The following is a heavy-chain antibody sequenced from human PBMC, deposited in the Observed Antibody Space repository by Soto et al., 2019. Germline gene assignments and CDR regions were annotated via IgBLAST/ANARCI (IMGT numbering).Heavy chain of an antibody. D-gene: IGHD6-25*01. J-gene: IGHJ3*02. CDR3: ARCGYFTDAFDI. Sequence: SETLSLPCTVSGGASSGGGYYWIWSRQHPGKGLEWIGYIYYSGSTYYNPSLKSRVTISVDTSKNQFSLKLSSVTAADTAVYYCARCGYFTDAFDIWGQGTMVTVSS. CDR1: GGASSGGGYY. CDR2: IYYSGST. V-gene: IGHV4-31*03.